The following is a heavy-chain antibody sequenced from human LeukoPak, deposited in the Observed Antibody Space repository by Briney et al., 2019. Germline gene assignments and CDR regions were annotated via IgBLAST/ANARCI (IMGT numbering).Heavy chain of an antibody. V-gene: IGHV4-4*07. CDR2: IYTSGST. D-gene: IGHD6-13*01. J-gene: IGHJ6*03. Sequence: KTSETLSLSCTDSGGSISSYYWSWIRQPAGKGLEWIGRIYTSGSTNYNPSLKSRVTISVDTSKNQFSLKLSSVTAADTAVYYCARTTEAHSWRTRYYDYYMDVWGKGTTVTVSS. CDR3: ARTTEAHSWRTRYYDYYMDV. CDR1: GGSISSYY.